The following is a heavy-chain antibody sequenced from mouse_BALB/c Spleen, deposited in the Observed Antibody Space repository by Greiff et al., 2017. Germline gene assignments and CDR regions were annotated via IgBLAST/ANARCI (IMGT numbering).Heavy chain of an antibody. CDR1: GFTFSSFG. D-gene: IGHD1-1*01. V-gene: IGHV5-17*02. J-gene: IGHJ4*01. CDR2: ISSGSSTI. Sequence: EVKVIESGGGLVQPGGSRKLSCAASGFTFSSFGMHWVRQAPEKGLEWVAYISSGSSTIYYADTVKGRFTISRDNPKNTLFLQMTSLRSEDTAMYYCARGNYGSSYDYYAMDYWGQGTSVTVSS. CDR3: ARGNYGSSYDYYAMDY.